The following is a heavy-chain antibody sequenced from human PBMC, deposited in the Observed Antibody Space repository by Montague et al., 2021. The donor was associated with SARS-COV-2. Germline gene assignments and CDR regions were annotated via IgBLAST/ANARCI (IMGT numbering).Heavy chain of an antibody. J-gene: IGHJ6*02. V-gene: IGHV6-1*01. Sequence: CAISGDSVASNSATWNWVTPSPSTLLHRLGRPYYKSKWYNDYAVXXRCRVTINPDTSKNQFSLQLNSVTPEDTAIYYCTSGREGNYNVMDVWGQGTTVTVSS. CDR3: TSGREGNYNVMDV. CDR1: GDSVASNSAT. CDR2: PYYKSKWYN. D-gene: IGHD1-1*01.